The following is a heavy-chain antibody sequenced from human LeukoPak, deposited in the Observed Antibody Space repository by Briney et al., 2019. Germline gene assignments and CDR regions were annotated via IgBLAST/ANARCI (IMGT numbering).Heavy chain of an antibody. CDR2: IYYSGST. Sequence: SETLSLPCTVSGGSISSSSYYWGWIRQPPGKGLEWIGSIYYSGSTNYNPSLKSRVPISVDTSKNQFSLKLSSEPAADTAVYYCARFYALVYYFDYWGQGTLVTVSS. CDR3: ARFYALVYYFDY. V-gene: IGHV4-39*01. D-gene: IGHD2/OR15-2a*01. J-gene: IGHJ4*02. CDR1: GGSISSSSYY.